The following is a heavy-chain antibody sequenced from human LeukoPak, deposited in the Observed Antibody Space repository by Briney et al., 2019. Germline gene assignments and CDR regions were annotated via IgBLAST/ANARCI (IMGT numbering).Heavy chain of an antibody. J-gene: IGHJ4*02. D-gene: IGHD3-10*01. V-gene: IGHV1-2*02. Sequence: ASVKVSCKASGYTFTGYYMHWVRQAPGQGLEWMGWINPNSGGTNYAQKFQGRVTMTRGTSISTAYMELSRLRSDDTAVYYCARVWFGEFMAINFDYWGQGTLVTVSS. CDR2: INPNSGGT. CDR3: ARVWFGEFMAINFDY. CDR1: GYTFTGYY.